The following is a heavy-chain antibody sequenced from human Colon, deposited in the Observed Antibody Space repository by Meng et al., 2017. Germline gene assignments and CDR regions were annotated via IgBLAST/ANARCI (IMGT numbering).Heavy chain of an antibody. J-gene: IGHJ4*02. V-gene: IGHV1-3*01. CDR1: GYTFTTYA. Sequence: QVQLVQSGAEVKKPGASVKVSCKASGYTFTTYAVHWVRQAPGQTLEWMGWINAGNGDTEYSQNFQGRVTLTRDTSASTAYMELTSLRSEDTAVYYCAREFGGLRSFEYWGRGTLVTVSS. CDR2: INAGNGDT. D-gene: IGHD3-10*01. CDR3: AREFGGLRSFEY.